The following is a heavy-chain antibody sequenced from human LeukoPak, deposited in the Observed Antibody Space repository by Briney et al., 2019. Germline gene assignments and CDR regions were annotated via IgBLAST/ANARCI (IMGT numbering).Heavy chain of an antibody. D-gene: IGHD3-22*01. CDR2: ITNDGGKK. Sequence: GGSLRLSCAASGFTFSSYAMHWVRQAPGKGLKWVAVITNDGGKKYYADSVKGRFTISRDNSKNTVYLQMNSLRADDTAVYYCARGNYLDSSAYYQEFDYWGQGTLVTVSS. CDR1: GFTFSSYA. V-gene: IGHV3-30-3*01. CDR3: ARGNYLDSSAYYQEFDY. J-gene: IGHJ4*02.